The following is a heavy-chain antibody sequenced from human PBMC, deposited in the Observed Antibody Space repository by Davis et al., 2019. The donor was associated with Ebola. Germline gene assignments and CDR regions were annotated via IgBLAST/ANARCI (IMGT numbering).Heavy chain of an antibody. D-gene: IGHD4/OR15-4a*01. Sequence: ESLKISCAASGFTFSSYWMSWVRQAPGKGLEWIGEINHSGSTNHNPSLKSRVTISVDTSKNQFSLKLSSVTAADTAVYYCARDGQLTLDYWGQGTLVTVSS. CDR1: GFTFSSYW. V-gene: IGHV4-34*01. CDR2: INHSGST. CDR3: ARDGQLTLDY. J-gene: IGHJ4*02.